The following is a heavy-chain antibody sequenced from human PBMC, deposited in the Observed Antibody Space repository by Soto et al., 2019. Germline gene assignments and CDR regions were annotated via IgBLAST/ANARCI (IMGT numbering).Heavy chain of an antibody. J-gene: IGHJ6*03. CDR1: GFTFSSYS. V-gene: IGHV3-21*01. Sequence: EVQLVESGGGLVKPGGSLSLSCAASGFTFSSYSMNWVRQAPGKGLEWVSSISSSSNYIYYADSVKGRFTISRDNAKNSLYLQMNSLTAEDTAVYYCARPRHYYYNYMDVWGEGTTVTVSS. CDR3: ARPRHYYYNYMDV. CDR2: ISSSSNYI.